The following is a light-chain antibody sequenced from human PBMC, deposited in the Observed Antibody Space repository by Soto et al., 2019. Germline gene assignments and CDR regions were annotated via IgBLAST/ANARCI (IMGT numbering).Light chain of an antibody. V-gene: IGKV1-33*01. Sequence: DIQMTQSPSSLSASVGDRVTITCQASQDISNYLNWYRQKPGKAPKLLIYDASNLETGVPSRFNGSGSGTDFTFTISSLQPEDIATYYCQQYDNLLTFGGGTKVEIK. CDR1: QDISNY. J-gene: IGKJ4*01. CDR3: QQYDNLLT. CDR2: DAS.